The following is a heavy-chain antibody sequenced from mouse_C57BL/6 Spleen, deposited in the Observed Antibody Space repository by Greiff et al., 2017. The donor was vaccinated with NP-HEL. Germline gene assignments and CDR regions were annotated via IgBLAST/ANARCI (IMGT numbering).Heavy chain of an antibody. CDR1: GYTFTSYW. Sequence: QVQLKQPGAELVMPGASVKLSCKASGYTFTSYWMHWVKQRPGQGLEWIGEIDPSDSYTNYNQKFKGKSTLTLDKSSSTAYMHLSSLASEDSAVYYWARAGEWLPRTDFDYWGQGTTLTVSS. D-gene: IGHD2-2*01. CDR3: ARAGEWLPRTDFDY. J-gene: IGHJ2*01. CDR2: IDPSDSYT. V-gene: IGHV1-69*01.